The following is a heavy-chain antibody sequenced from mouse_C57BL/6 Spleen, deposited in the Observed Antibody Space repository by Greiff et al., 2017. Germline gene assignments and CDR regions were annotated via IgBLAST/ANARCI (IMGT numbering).Heavy chain of an antibody. D-gene: IGHD1-1*01. Sequence: EAGGGLVQPKGSLTLSCAASGFSFNTYAMNWVRQAPGKGLEWVARIRSKSNNYATYYADSVKDRFTISRDDSESMLYLQMNNLKTEDTAMYYCVRPYYYGSSYDAMDYWGQGTSVTVSS. CDR1: GFSFNTYA. V-gene: IGHV10-1*01. CDR2: IRSKSNNYAT. J-gene: IGHJ4*01. CDR3: VRPYYYGSSYDAMDY.